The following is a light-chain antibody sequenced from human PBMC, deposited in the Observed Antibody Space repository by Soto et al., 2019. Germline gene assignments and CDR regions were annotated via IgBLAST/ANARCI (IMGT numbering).Light chain of an antibody. CDR3: TSYAGGNNV. J-gene: IGLJ1*01. Sequence: QSVLTQPPSASGSPGQSVTISCTGTSSDVGGYNYVSRYQQHPGKVPKLIIYEVNKRPSGVPDRFSGSKSGNTASLTVSGLQAEDEADYYCTSYAGGNNVFGTGTKLTVL. CDR1: SSDVGGYNY. V-gene: IGLV2-8*01. CDR2: EVN.